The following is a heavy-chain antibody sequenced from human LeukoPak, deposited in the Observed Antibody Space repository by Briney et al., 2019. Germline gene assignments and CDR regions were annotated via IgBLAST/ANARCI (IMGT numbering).Heavy chain of an antibody. CDR1: GYTFTGYY. D-gene: IGHD6-19*01. CDR3: ARVVAVAGTEFWYYYYYMDV. J-gene: IGHJ6*03. CDR2: INPNSGGT. V-gene: IGHV1-2*02. Sequence: ASVKVSCKASGYTFTGYYMHWVRQAPGQGLEWMGWINPNSGGTNYAQKFQGRVTMTRDTSISTAYMELSRLRSDDTAVYYCARVVAVAGTEFWYYYYYMDVWGKGTTVTISS.